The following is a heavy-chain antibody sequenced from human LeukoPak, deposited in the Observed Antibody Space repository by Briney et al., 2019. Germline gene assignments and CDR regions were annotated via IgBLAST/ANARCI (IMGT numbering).Heavy chain of an antibody. J-gene: IGHJ5*02. Sequence: PSETLSLTCTVSGGSISNYYWNLIRQPPGKGLEWIGYIYYSGTTNYNPSLKSRVSMSVDTSKNQFSLKLSSVTAADTAVYYCVRGGVPALVGTKVRRPWFDPWGQGTLVTVSS. CDR2: IYYSGTT. V-gene: IGHV4-59*12. D-gene: IGHD1-7*01. CDR3: VRGGVPALVGTKVRRPWFDP. CDR1: GGSISNYY.